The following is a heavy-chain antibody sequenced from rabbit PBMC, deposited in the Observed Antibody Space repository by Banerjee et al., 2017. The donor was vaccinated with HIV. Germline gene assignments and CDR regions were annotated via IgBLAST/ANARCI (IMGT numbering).Heavy chain of an antibody. D-gene: IGHD5-1*01. J-gene: IGHJ4*01. CDR2: IYAGSSVST. V-gene: IGHV1S40*01. CDR1: GFSFSSSYW. CDR3: ARDTDGDGRGWVRNL. Sequence: QSLEESGGDLVKPGASLTLTCTASGFSFSSSYWISWVRQAPGKGLEWIACIYAGSSVSTYYASWAKGRFTISETSSTTVTLQMTSLTAADTATYFCARDTDGDGRGWVRNLWGQGTLVTVS.